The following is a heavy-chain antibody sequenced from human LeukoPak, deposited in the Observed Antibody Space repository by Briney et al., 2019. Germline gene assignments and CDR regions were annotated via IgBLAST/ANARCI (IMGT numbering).Heavy chain of an antibody. D-gene: IGHD2-15*01. CDR1: GGTFSSYA. V-gene: IGHV1-69*01. CDR3: ASRGYSPNYYYYGMDV. Sequence: GASVKVSCKASGGTFSSYAISWVRQAPGQGLEWMGGIIPIFGTANYAQKFQGRVTITADESTSTAYMELSSLRSEDTAVYYCASRGYSPNYYYYGMDVWGQGTTVTVSS. J-gene: IGHJ6*02. CDR2: IIPIFGTA.